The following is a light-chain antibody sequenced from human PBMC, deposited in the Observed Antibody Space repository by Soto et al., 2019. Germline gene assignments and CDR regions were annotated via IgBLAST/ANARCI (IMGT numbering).Light chain of an antibody. CDR3: QQYGSSPYT. Sequence: EIVLTQSPGTLSLSPGERATLTCRASQSVSSSYLAWYQQKPGQAPRLLIYGASSRATGIPDRFSGSGSGTDFTLTISTLEPEDFAVYYCQQYGSSPYTFGQGTKVAIK. CDR1: QSVSSSY. J-gene: IGKJ2*01. V-gene: IGKV3-20*01. CDR2: GAS.